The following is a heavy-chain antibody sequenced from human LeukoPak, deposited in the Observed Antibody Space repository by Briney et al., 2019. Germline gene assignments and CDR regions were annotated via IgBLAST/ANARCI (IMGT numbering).Heavy chain of an antibody. J-gene: IGHJ4*02. Sequence: RSLRLSCAASGFTFSTYGMHWVRQAPGKGLEWVALIWNHGRDMSYADSVRGRFTISRDNSKNMLDLQMDSLRTEDTAMYYCARDALTGYYSPGYYFDYWGQGTLVTVSS. CDR2: IWNHGRDM. CDR3: ARDALTGYYSPGYYFDY. CDR1: GFTFSTYG. V-gene: IGHV3-33*01. D-gene: IGHD3-9*01.